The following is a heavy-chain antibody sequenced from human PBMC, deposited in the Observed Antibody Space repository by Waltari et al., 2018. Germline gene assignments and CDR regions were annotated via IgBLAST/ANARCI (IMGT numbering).Heavy chain of an antibody. Sequence: QVQLQESGPGLVKPSGTLSLTCAVSGGSISSSNWWSWVRQPPGKGLEWIGEIYHSGSTNYNPSLKSRVTISVDTSKNQFSLKLSSVTAADTAVYYCASTLVVVAAVEPWYFDLWGRGTLVTVSS. V-gene: IGHV4-4*02. CDR2: IYHSGST. CDR3: ASTLVVVAAVEPWYFDL. J-gene: IGHJ2*01. D-gene: IGHD2-15*01. CDR1: GGSISSSNW.